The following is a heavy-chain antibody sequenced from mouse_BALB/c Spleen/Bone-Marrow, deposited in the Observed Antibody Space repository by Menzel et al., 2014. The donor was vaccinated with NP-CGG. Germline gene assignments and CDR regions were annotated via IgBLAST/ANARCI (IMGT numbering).Heavy chain of an antibody. CDR2: IWSDGST. J-gene: IGHJ4*01. Sequence: VQLQQSGPDLVAPSQRLSLTCTVSGFSLTSYGLHWVRQPPGKGLEWLGVIWSDGSTTYNSALKSRLSISKDNSKRQVLLKMNRLQTDDTAMYYCARSGTDYAMDYWGQGTSVTVSS. D-gene: IGHD4-1*01. CDR1: GFSLTSYG. V-gene: IGHV2-6-2*01. CDR3: ARSGTDYAMDY.